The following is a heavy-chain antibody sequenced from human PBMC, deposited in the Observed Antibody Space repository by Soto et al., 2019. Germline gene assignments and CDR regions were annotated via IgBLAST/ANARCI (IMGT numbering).Heavy chain of an antibody. V-gene: IGHV3-23*01. Sequence: GQLLESGGGLVQPGGSLRLSCAASGFTFSDYAMTWVRQAPGKGLEWVSDISGNGARARFADSVKGRFTITRDNSRNTLYLLMTGLRVDDTAVYYFGKERRCGGWYVCNFWGQGTLVTVSS. J-gene: IGHJ4*02. CDR1: GFTFSDYA. CDR3: GKERRCGGWYVCNF. D-gene: IGHD6-19*01. CDR2: ISGNGARA.